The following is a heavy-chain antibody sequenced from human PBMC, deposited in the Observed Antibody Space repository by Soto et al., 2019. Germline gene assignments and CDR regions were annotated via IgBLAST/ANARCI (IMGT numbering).Heavy chain of an antibody. Sequence: QVQLVESGGGVVQPGRSLRLSCVASGFTFSSCAMHWVRQVPGKGLEWLAVVTHDGSLYPYADSVKGRFSIARDNSRKRLYLQMNSLRPEDTAVYYCVEDGSDTWSFDYWGQGTLVTVSS. V-gene: IGHV3-30*18. CDR2: VTHDGSLY. J-gene: IGHJ4*02. CDR3: VEDGSDTWSFDY. D-gene: IGHD2-2*03. CDR1: GFTFSSCA.